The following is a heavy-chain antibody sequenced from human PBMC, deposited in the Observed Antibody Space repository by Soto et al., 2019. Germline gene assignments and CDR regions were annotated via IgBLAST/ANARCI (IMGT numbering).Heavy chain of an antibody. CDR1: GRSISSYY. Sequence: SETLSLTCTLSGRSISSYYWSWLRQPPGKGLEWIGYIYYSGSTNYNPSLKSRVTISVDTSKNQFSLKLSSVTAADTAVYYCAREDYDFWSGYSVYWGQGTLVTVSS. V-gene: IGHV4-59*01. CDR3: AREDYDFWSGYSVY. D-gene: IGHD3-3*01. CDR2: IYYSGST. J-gene: IGHJ4*02.